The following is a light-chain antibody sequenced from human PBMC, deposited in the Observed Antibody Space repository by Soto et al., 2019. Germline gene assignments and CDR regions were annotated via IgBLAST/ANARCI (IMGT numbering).Light chain of an antibody. CDR3: LQHNNYPPIT. CDR1: QGIRND. J-gene: IGKJ5*01. Sequence: DIQMTQSPSSLSASVGDRGTITCRASQGIRNDLAWYQQKPGKAPKRLIYDATSLQSGVPSRFSGSGSGTEFTLTISSLQPEDFATYYCLQHNNYPPITFGQGTRLEIK. CDR2: DAT. V-gene: IGKV1-17*01.